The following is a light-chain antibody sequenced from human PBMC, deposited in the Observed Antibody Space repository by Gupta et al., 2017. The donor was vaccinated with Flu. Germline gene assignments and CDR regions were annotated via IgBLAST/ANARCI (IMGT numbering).Light chain of an antibody. J-gene: IGKJ4*01. CDR1: QGVNNF. CDR2: DAS. Sequence: EIVLTQSPATLSLSTGGIATLSCRASQGVNNFFVWYQQKPGQAPRLLIYDASNRSTGIAARIGSSGCGTDFIIIISSLEPEDFAVYYCQQSSNCPLTFGGGTKVEIK. CDR3: QQSSNCPLT. V-gene: IGKV3-11*01.